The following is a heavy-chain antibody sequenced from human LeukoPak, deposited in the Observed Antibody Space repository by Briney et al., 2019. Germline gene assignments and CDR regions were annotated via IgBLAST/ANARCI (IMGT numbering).Heavy chain of an antibody. CDR1: GGSISSYY. CDR3: ASQSGYSGYDDFDY. J-gene: IGHJ4*02. V-gene: IGHV4-59*08. Sequence: SETLSLTCTVSGGSISSYYWSWIRQPPGKGLEWIGYIYYSGSTNYNPSLKSRFTISVDTSKNQFSLKLSSVTAADTAVYYCASQSGYSGYDDFDYWGQGTLVTVSS. D-gene: IGHD5-12*01. CDR2: IYYSGST.